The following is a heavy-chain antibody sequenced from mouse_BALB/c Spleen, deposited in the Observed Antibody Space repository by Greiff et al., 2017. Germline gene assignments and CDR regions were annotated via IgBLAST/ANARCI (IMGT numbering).Heavy chain of an antibody. D-gene: IGHD2-10*02. Sequence: EVLLVESGAGLVQPGGSRTLSCAASGFTFSSFGMHWVRQAPEKGLEWVAYISSGSSTIYYADTVKGRFTISRDNPKNTLFLQMTSLRTEDTAMYYYAREGYGNQYYLDYWGQGTTLTVSS. CDR2: ISSGSSTI. J-gene: IGHJ2*01. V-gene: IGHV5-17*02. CDR3: AREGYGNQYYLDY. CDR1: GFTFSSFG.